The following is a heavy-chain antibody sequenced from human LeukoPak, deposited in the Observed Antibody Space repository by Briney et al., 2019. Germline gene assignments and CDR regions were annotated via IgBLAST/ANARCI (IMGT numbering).Heavy chain of an antibody. Sequence: GGSLRLSCAASGFTFSSYAVSWVRQAPGKGLEWVSAVSGGGGSTYYADSVKGRFTISRDNSKNTVYLQMNSLRADDTAVYYWAKDPLSTGYYHYSFEFWGQGTLVTVSS. CDR2: VSGGGGST. CDR1: GFTFSSYA. V-gene: IGHV3-23*01. CDR3: AKDPLSTGYYHYSFEF. J-gene: IGHJ4*02. D-gene: IGHD3-22*01.